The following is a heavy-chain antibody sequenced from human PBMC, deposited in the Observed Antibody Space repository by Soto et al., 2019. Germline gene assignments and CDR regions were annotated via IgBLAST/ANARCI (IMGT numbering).Heavy chain of an antibody. CDR2: ISGSGGST. Sequence: GGSLRLSCAASGFTFSSYAMSWVRQAPGKGLEWVSAISGSGGSTYYADSVKGRFTISRDNSKNTLYLQMNSLRAEDTAVYYCAKEVGKGDIVVVPAAELDYWGQGTLVTVSS. D-gene: IGHD2-2*01. CDR3: AKEVGKGDIVVVPAAELDY. V-gene: IGHV3-23*01. CDR1: GFTFSSYA. J-gene: IGHJ4*02.